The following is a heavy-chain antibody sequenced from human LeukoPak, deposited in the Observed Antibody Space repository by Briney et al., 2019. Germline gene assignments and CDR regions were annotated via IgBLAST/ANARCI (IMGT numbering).Heavy chain of an antibody. CDR1: VGSISSCSYQ. D-gene: IGHD2-2*01. V-gene: IGHV4-39*01. CDR2: FYYSVNI. CDR3: ARISIAVVSAYFDY. J-gene: IGHJ4*02. Sequence: SETLSLTCTVSVGSISSCSYQWGWIRQPPAKGLEWIGSFYYSVNIYYNPSLKSPVPVSVDTSKNLFSLNLGSVTAADTAVYYCARISIAVVSAYFDYWGQGTLVTVSS.